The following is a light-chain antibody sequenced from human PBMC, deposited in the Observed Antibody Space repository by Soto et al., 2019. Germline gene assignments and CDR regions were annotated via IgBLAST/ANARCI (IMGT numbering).Light chain of an antibody. CDR1: SGHSSYA. CDR3: PTWGTGIRV. V-gene: IGLV4-69*01. J-gene: IGLJ3*02. Sequence: QPVLTQSPSASASLGASVKLTCTLSSGHSSYAIAWHQQQPEKGPRYLMKLNSDGSHSKGDGIPERFSGSSSGAERYLTISSLQSEDAADYCCPTWGTGIRVFGGGTTLTVL. CDR2: LNSDGSH.